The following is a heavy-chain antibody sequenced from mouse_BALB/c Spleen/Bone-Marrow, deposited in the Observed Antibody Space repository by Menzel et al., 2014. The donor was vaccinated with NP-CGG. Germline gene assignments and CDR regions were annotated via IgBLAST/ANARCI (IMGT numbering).Heavy chain of an antibody. CDR2: IRSKSNNYAT. Sequence: DVHLVESGGGLVQPKGSLKLSCAASGFTFNTYAMNWVRQAPGKGLEWVARIRSKSNNYATYYADSVKDRFTSSRNDSQSMLYLQMNNLKTEDTAMYYCVRQGDGYYNWYFDVWGAGTTVPVSS. CDR1: GFTFNTYA. V-gene: IGHV10-1*02. CDR3: VRQGDGYYNWYFDV. J-gene: IGHJ1*01. D-gene: IGHD2-3*01.